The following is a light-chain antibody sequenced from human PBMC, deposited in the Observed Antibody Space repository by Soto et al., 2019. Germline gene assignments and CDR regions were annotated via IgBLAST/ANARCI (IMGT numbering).Light chain of an antibody. CDR1: QDISIW. Sequence: DIQITQSPSSVSASVGDRVTITCRASQDISIWVAWYQQKPGKAPKLLISAASSLQSGVPRRFSGSGSGTDFTLIISSMQPEAFANYFCQQGDSFPFTFGGGTKVDIK. J-gene: IGKJ4*01. CDR3: QQGDSFPFT. V-gene: IGKV1-12*01. CDR2: AAS.